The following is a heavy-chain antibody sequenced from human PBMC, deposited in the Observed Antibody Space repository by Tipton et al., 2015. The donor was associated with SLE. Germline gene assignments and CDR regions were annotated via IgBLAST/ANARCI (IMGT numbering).Heavy chain of an antibody. CDR3: AIGRVYGWYFDL. CDR1: GGSISSYY. J-gene: IGHJ2*01. D-gene: IGHD6-13*01. CDR2: IYTSGST. V-gene: IGHV4-4*07. Sequence: TLSLTCTVSGGSISSYYWSWIRQPAGKGLEWIGRIYTSGSTNYNPSLKSRDTISVDTSKNQFSLKVTSVTAADTAVYYCAIGRVYGWYFDLWGRDTQVTVSS.